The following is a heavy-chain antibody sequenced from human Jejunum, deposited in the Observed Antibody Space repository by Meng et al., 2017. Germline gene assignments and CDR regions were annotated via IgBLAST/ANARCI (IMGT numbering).Heavy chain of an antibody. V-gene: IGHV1-24*01. D-gene: IGHD3-9*01. CDR2: YDPENAET. CDR3: SRANILTGYYKGCSFDP. J-gene: IGHJ5*02. CDR1: GYTLSELS. Sequence: QFHALQSGAEVKKSGASVKVSCKVTGYTLSELSIHWVRQVPGKGLEWMGGYDPENAETIFAQKFQGRLTMTEDTSTDTAYMELSGLTSDDTAVYYCSRANILTGYYKGCSFDPWGQGTLVTVSS.